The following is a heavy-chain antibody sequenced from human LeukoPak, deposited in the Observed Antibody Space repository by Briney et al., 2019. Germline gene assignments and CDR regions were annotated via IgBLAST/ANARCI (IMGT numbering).Heavy chain of an antibody. J-gene: IGHJ4*02. V-gene: IGHV3-9*01. CDR3: ARDLFSYDSSGYYPDY. CDR1: GFTFDDYG. Sequence: GGSLRLSCVASGFTFDDYGMFWVRQTPGKGLEWVSSISWNSGIIAYADSVKGRFTIFRDNAKNSLYLQMNSLRAEDTAVYYCARDLFSYDSSGYYPDYWGQGTLVTVSS. CDR2: ISWNSGII. D-gene: IGHD3-22*01.